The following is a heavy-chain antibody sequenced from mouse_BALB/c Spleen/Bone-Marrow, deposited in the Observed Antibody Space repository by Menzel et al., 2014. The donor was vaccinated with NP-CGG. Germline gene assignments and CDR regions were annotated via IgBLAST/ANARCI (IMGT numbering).Heavy chain of an antibody. D-gene: IGHD4-1*01. CDR2: INPDSSTI. V-gene: IGHV4-1*02. CDR3: ARGDWAWFVY. CDR1: GFDFSRYW. Sequence: EVQLQQSGGGLVQPGGSLKLSCAASGFDFSRYWMSWVRQAPGKGLEWIGEINPDSSTINYTPSLKDKFIISRDNAKNTLYLQMSKVRSEDTALYYCARGDWAWFVYWGQGTLVTVSA. J-gene: IGHJ3*01.